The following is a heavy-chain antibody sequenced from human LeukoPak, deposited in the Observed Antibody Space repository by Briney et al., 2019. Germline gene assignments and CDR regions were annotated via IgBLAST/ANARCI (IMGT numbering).Heavy chain of an antibody. CDR3: ARAARGYSYVMGDYFDY. D-gene: IGHD5-18*01. Sequence: SVKVSCKASGGTFSSYTISWVRQAPGQGLEWMGRIIPILGIANYAQKFQGRVTITADKPTSTAYMELSSLRSEDTAVYYCARAARGYSYVMGDYFDYWGQGTLVTVSS. CDR1: GGTFSSYT. J-gene: IGHJ4*02. V-gene: IGHV1-69*02. CDR2: IIPILGIA.